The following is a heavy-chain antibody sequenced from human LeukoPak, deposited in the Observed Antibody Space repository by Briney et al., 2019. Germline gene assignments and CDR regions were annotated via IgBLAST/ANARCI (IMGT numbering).Heavy chain of an antibody. CDR3: ARDYYGSGSPLPPFDY. J-gene: IGHJ4*02. Sequence: SQTLSLTCTVSGGSISSGGYYWSWIRQHPGKGLEWIGYIYYSGSTYYNPSLKSRVTISVDTSKNQFSLKLSSVTAADTAVYYCARDYYGSGSPLPPFDYWGQGTLVTVSS. D-gene: IGHD3-10*01. CDR2: IYYSGST. CDR1: GGSISSGGYY. V-gene: IGHV4-31*03.